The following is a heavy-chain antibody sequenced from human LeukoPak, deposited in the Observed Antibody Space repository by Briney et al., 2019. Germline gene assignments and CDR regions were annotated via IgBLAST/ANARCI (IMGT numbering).Heavy chain of an antibody. CDR2: INPNSGGT. CDR3: ARDLPEVYDYVWGSYRLSRTLPGDY. V-gene: IGHV1-2*02. D-gene: IGHD3-16*02. CDR1: GYTFTGYY. Sequence: ASVKVSCKASGYTFTGYYMHWVRQAPGQGLEWMGWINPNSGGTNYAQKFQGGVTMTRDTSISTAYMELSRLRSDDTAVYYCARDLPEVYDYVWGSYRLSRTLPGDYWGQGTLVTVSS. J-gene: IGHJ4*02.